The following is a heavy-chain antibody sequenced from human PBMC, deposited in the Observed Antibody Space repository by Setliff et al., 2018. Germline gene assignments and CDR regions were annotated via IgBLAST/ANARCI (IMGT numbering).Heavy chain of an antibody. J-gene: IGHJ6*03. CDR2: IYIGGSA. D-gene: IGHD6-19*01. CDR1: GGSISSYY. Sequence: PSKTLSLTCTVSGGSISSYYWSWIRQPAGKGLEWIGHIYIGGSANYNPSLKSRVTMSIDTSKNQFSLKLNSVTAADMAVYYCAREQWLDPPGYYYMDVWDKGTTVTVSS. V-gene: IGHV4-4*07. CDR3: AREQWLDPPGYYYMDV.